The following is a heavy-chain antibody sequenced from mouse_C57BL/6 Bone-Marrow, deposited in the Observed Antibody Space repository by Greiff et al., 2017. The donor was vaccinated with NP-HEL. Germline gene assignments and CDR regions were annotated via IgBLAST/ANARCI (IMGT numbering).Heavy chain of an antibody. J-gene: IGHJ1*03. CDR1: GFTFSNYW. D-gene: IGHD1-1*01. V-gene: IGHV6-3*01. Sequence: EVKVEESGGGLVQPGGSMKLSCVASGFTFSNYWMNWVRQSPEKGLEWVAQIRLKSDNYATHYAESVKGRFTISRDDSKSSVYLQMNNLRAEDTGIYYCTNYYGSSYVHWYFDVWGTGTTVTVSS. CDR2: IRLKSDNYAT. CDR3: TNYYGSSYVHWYFDV.